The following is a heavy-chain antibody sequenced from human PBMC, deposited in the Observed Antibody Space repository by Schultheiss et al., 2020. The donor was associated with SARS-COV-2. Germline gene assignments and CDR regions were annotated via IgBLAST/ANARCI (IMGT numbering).Heavy chain of an antibody. CDR3: ARGGPDIVVVPAAKPTGLDAFDI. D-gene: IGHD2-2*02. J-gene: IGHJ3*02. CDR2: IIPIFGTA. V-gene: IGHV1-69*13. CDR1: GGTFSSYA. Sequence: SVKVSCKASGGTFSSYAISWVRQAPGQGLEWMGGIIPIFGTANYAQEFQGRVTITADESTSTAYMELSSLRSEDTAVYYCARGGPDIVVVPAAKPTGLDAFDIWGQGTMVTVSS.